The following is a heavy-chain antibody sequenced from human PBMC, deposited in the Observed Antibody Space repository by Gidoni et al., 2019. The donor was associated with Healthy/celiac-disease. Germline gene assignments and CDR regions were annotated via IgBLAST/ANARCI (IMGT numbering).Heavy chain of an antibody. D-gene: IGHD5-12*01. CDR1: GFTFSRYG. CDR3: ARDKNIVAMGLNWFDP. CDR2: IWYDGSNK. V-gene: IGHV3-33*01. J-gene: IGHJ5*02. Sequence: QVQLVESGGGVVQPGRSLRLSCAASGFTFSRYGMHWVRQAPGKGLEWVAVIWYDGSNKYYADSVKGRFTISRDNSKNTLYLQMNSLRAEDTAVYYCARDKNIVAMGLNWFDPWGQGTLVTVSS.